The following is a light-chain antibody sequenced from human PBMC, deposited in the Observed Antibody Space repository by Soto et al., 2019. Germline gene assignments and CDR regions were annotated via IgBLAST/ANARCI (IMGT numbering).Light chain of an antibody. V-gene: IGKV3-20*01. CDR1: QTLRRTY. CDR3: HHYGPSPT. J-gene: IGKJ5*01. CDR2: GAS. Sequence: TPSLSPGGRCTLSGRASQTLRRTYIAWYQQKPGQAPRVLIYGASKRATGIPDRFSGSGSGTDYTLTISRLAPADFAVYFCHHYGPSPTFGQGTRLEIK.